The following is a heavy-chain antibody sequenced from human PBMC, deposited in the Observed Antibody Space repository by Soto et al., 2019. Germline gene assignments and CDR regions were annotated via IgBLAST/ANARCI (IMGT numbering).Heavy chain of an antibody. V-gene: IGHV4-59*01. Sequence: PSETLSLTCTVSGGSISSYYWSWIRQPPGKGLVWIGYIYYSGSTNYNPSLKSRVTISVDTSKNQFSLKLSSVTAADPAVYYCARVWYSSSWYYFDYWGQGTLVTVS. D-gene: IGHD6-13*01. J-gene: IGHJ4*02. CDR2: IYYSGST. CDR3: ARVWYSSSWYYFDY. CDR1: GGSISSYY.